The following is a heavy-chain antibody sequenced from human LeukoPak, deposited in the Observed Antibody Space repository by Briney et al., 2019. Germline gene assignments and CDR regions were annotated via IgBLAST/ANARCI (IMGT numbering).Heavy chain of an antibody. CDR3: ATGGTRAATGRMGF. J-gene: IGHJ4*02. V-gene: IGHV3-30*03. Sequence: GRSLRLSCAASGFTFSSFGMHWVRQAPGKGLEWVTVTSYDGNEKYYADSVKGRFTISRDNSKNTVYLQMNSLRAEDTAVYYCATGGTRAATGRMGFWGQGTLVTVSS. D-gene: IGHD6-25*01. CDR2: TSYDGNEK. CDR1: GFTFSSFG.